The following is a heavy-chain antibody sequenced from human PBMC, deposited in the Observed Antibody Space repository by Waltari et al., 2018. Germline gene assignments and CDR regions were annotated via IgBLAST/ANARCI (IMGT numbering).Heavy chain of an antibody. CDR1: GFTFSSYA. CDR3: ARAVAGYYYYYMDV. Sequence: EVQLLESGGGLVQPGGSLRLSCAASGFTFSSYAMSWVRQAPGKGLEWVSAISGSGGSTYYADSVKGRFTISRDNSKNTLYLQMNSLRAEDTAVYYCARAVAGYYYYYMDVWGKGTTVTISS. D-gene: IGHD6-19*01. CDR2: ISGSGGST. J-gene: IGHJ6*03. V-gene: IGHV3-23*01.